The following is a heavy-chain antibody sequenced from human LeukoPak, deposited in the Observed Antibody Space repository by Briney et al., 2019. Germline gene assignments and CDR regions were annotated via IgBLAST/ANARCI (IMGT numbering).Heavy chain of an antibody. J-gene: IGHJ4*02. D-gene: IGHD6-6*01. Sequence: GGSLRLSCAASGFTVSSNYMSWVRQAPGKGLEWVSAIYSGGSTYYADSVKGRFTISRDNSKNTLYLQMNSLRAEDTAVYYCARDSGYYSSSSDYWGQGTLVTVSS. CDR2: IYSGGST. CDR3: ARDSGYYSSSSDY. V-gene: IGHV3-66*01. CDR1: GFTVSSNY.